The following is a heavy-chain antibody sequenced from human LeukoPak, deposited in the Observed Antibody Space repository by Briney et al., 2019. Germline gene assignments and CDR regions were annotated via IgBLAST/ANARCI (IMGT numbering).Heavy chain of an antibody. CDR2: IYFSGST. D-gene: IGHD3-10*01. Sequence: SETLSLTCTVSGGSVSSGSYYWSWIRQPPGKGLEWIGYIYFSGSTNYNPSLKTRDTISRDTSKNQFSLKLSSVTAADTAVYYCARVYFGTGTYEVYFDTWGQGTLLTVSS. J-gene: IGHJ4*02. CDR1: GGSVSSGSYY. CDR3: ARVYFGTGTYEVYFDT. V-gene: IGHV4-61*01.